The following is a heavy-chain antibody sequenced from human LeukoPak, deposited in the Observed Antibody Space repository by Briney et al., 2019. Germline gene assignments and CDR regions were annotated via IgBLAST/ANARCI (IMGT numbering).Heavy chain of an antibody. CDR3: TSSSVFDH. Sequence: GRSLRLSCAASGFTFRSYGMHWVRQAPGKGLEWVAVISDDGSDKYYADSVKGRFTISRDNSKNTLYLQTNSLRAEDTAVYYCTSSSVFDHWGQGTLVTVSS. V-gene: IGHV3-30*03. J-gene: IGHJ4*02. D-gene: IGHD3-22*01. CDR1: GFTFRSYG. CDR2: ISDDGSDK.